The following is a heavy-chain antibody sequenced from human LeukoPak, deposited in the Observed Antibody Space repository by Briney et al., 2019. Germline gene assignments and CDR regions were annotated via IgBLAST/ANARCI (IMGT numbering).Heavy chain of an antibody. D-gene: IGHD4-11*01. CDR1: GGSFSGYY. Sequence: PSETLSLTCAVYGGSFSGYYWSWIRQPPGKGLEWIGEINHSGSTNYNPSLKSRVTISVDTSKNQFSLKLSSVTAADTAVYYCASMAAYDYRAFDIWGQGTVVTVSS. CDR2: INHSGST. J-gene: IGHJ3*02. CDR3: ASMAAYDYRAFDI. V-gene: IGHV4-34*01.